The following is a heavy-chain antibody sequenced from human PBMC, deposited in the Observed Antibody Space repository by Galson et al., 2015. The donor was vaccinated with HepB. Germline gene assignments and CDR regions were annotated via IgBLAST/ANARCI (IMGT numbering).Heavy chain of an antibody. J-gene: IGHJ5*02. D-gene: IGHD2-21*02. CDR2: ISGSGGIT. V-gene: IGHV3-23*01. Sequence: SLRLSCAASGFTFSGYAMSWVRQAPGKGPEWVLAISGSGGITYYADSVKGRFTISRDNSKNTLYLQMNSLRAEDTAVYYCAKDRGGHCGGDCYSSFDPWGQGTLVTVSS. CDR1: GFTFSGYA. CDR3: AKDRGGHCGGDCYSSFDP.